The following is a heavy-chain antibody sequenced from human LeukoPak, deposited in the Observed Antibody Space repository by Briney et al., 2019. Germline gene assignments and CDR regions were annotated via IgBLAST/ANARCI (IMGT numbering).Heavy chain of an antibody. CDR1: GDSLSSHY. CDR2: IYGSGST. V-gene: IGHV4-59*08. J-gene: IGHJ4*02. CDR3: ARNVGWYSHDS. Sequence: SETLSLTCTVSGDSLSSHYWSWIRQPPGKGLEWIGYIYGSGSTHYDPSLRSRVTISEDTSKNQFSQKLTSVTAADTAVYYCARNVGWYSHDSWGQGTLVTVSS. D-gene: IGHD6-19*01.